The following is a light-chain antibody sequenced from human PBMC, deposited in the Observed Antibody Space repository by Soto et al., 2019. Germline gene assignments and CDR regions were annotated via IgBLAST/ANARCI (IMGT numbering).Light chain of an antibody. CDR3: QVWDSRSEHYV. Sequence: SYELTQPTSVSVAPGQTARITCGGNNIGSKSVHWYQQKPGQAPVLVVYDVSDRPSGIPERFSGSNSGNTATLAISRVEAGDEGDYYCQVWDSRSEHYVFGTGTKLTVL. CDR1: NIGSKS. CDR2: DVS. V-gene: IGLV3-21*02. J-gene: IGLJ1*01.